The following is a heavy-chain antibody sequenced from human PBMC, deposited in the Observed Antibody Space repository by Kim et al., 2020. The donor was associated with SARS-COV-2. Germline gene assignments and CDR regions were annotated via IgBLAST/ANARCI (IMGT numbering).Heavy chain of an antibody. CDR2: IIPIFGTA. V-gene: IGHV1-69*13. J-gene: IGHJ6*02. Sequence: SVKVSCKASGGTFSSYAISWVRQAPGQGLEWMGGIIPIFGTANYAQKFQGRVTITADESTSTAYMELSSLRSEDTAVYYCASSGRSIVVVPAAILDYYYYGMDVWGQGTTVTVSS. D-gene: IGHD2-2*01. CDR1: GGTFSSYA. CDR3: ASSGRSIVVVPAAILDYYYYGMDV.